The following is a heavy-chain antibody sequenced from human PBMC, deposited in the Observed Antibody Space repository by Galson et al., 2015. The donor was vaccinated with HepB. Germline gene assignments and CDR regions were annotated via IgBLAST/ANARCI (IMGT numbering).Heavy chain of an antibody. CDR2: IDWDDDK. D-gene: IGHD5-12*01. Sequence: PALVKPTQTLTLTCTFSGFSLSTSGMCVSWIRQPPGKALEWLARIDWDDDKYYSTSLKTRLTISKDTSKNQVVLTMTNMDPVDTATYYCARFYIVATIGAGAPFYYYYGMDVWGQGTTVTVSS. J-gene: IGHJ6*02. CDR1: GFSLSTSGMC. V-gene: IGHV2-70*11. CDR3: ARFYIVATIGAGAPFYYYYGMDV.